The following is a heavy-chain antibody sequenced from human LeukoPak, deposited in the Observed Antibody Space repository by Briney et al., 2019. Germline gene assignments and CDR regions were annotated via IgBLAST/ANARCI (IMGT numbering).Heavy chain of an antibody. D-gene: IGHD1-14*01. CDR1: GVSIGSYY. Sequence: ASETLSLTCTVSGVSIGSYYWSWIRQPPGKGLEWIGYIYYSGSTNYNPSLKSRVTISVDTSKNQFSLKLSSVTAADTAVYYCARLRTRRPYNCGMDVWGQGTTVTVSS. CDR2: IYYSGST. J-gene: IGHJ6*02. V-gene: IGHV4-59*13. CDR3: ARLRTRRPYNCGMDV.